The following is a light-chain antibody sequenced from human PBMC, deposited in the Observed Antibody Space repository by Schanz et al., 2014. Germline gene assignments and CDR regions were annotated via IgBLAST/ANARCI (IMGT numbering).Light chain of an antibody. CDR3: TSYTSSSTLV. V-gene: IGLV1-44*01. J-gene: IGLJ3*02. Sequence: QSVLTQPPSASGTPGQRVTISCSGSSYNIGSNTVNWYQLLPGTAPKLLIYSNNQRPSGVPDRFSGSKSGTSASLAISGLRSEDEADYYCTSYTSSSTLVFGGGTKLT. CDR1: SYNIGSNT. CDR2: SNN.